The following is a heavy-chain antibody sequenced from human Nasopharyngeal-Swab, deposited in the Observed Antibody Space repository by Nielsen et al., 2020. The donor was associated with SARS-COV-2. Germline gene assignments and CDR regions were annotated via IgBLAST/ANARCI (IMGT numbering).Heavy chain of an antibody. D-gene: IGHD4/OR15-4a*01. CDR2: IKQDGSEK. J-gene: IGHJ3*02. V-gene: IGHV3-7*01. Sequence: LKISCAASGFTFSSYWMSWVRQAPGKGLEWVANIKQDGSEKYYVDSVKGRFTISRDNAKNSLYLQMNSLRAEDTAVYYCASYGDEHSDAFDIWGQGTMVTVSS. CDR3: ASYGDEHSDAFDI. CDR1: GFTFSSYW.